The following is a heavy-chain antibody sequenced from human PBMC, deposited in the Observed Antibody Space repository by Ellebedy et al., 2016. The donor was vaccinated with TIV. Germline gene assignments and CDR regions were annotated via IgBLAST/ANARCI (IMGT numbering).Heavy chain of an antibody. D-gene: IGHD1-26*01. CDR1: RYTLTELS. J-gene: IGHJ4*02. Sequence: AASVKVSCKVSRYTLTELSMHWVRQAPGKGLEWMGGFDPEDGETIYAQKFQGRVTMTEDTSTDTAYMALSSLRSEDTAVYYCARDGGSYSDFDYWGQGTLVTVAS. CDR3: ARDGGSYSDFDY. V-gene: IGHV1-24*01. CDR2: FDPEDGET.